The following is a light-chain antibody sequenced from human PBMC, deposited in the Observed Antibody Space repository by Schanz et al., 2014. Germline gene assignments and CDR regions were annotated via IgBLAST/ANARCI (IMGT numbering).Light chain of an antibody. J-gene: IGKJ3*01. CDR1: QTVSSSY. CDR3: QKYGSSPLT. V-gene: IGKV3-20*01. CDR2: GAS. Sequence: EIVLTQSPGTLSLSPGERATLSCRASQTVSSSYLAWYQQKPGQAPRLLIYGASSRASGIPDRFSVSGSLSVFTLTIRRLLPSSFSLFYCQKYGSSPLTFGPGTKVDFK.